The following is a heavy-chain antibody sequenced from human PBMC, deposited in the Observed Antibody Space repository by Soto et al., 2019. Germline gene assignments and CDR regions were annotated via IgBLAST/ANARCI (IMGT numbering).Heavy chain of an antibody. CDR3: ASTTATTVGWYFDL. D-gene: IGHD4-17*01. V-gene: IGHV3-33*01. CDR1: GFTFSNYG. J-gene: IGHJ2*01. CDR2: IWYDGSNT. Sequence: QVQLVESGGGVVQPGRSLRLSCAASGFTFSNYGMHWVRQAPGKGLEWVALIWYDGSNTYYADSVKGRLNISRDNSKNKLFLQMNSLRAEDTAVYYCASTTATTVGWYFDLWGRGTLVTVSS.